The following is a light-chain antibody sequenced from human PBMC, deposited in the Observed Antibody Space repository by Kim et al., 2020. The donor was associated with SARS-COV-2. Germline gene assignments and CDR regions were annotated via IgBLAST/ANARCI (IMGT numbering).Light chain of an antibody. CDR3: QSYDSSLSGWV. J-gene: IGLJ3*02. CDR2: GNS. V-gene: IGLV1-40*01. Sequence: QPVLTQPPSVSGAPGQRVTISCTGSSSNIGAGYDVHWYQQVPGTAPKLLIYGNSNRPSGVPDRFSGSKSGTSASLAITGLQAEDEADYYCQSYDSSLSGWVFGGGTQLTVL. CDR1: SSNIGAGYD.